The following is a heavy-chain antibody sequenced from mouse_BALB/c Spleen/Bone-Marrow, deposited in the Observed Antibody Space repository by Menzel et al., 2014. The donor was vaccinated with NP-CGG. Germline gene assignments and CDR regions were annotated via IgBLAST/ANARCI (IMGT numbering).Heavy chain of an antibody. CDR1: GYTFTSYY. V-gene: IGHV1S81*02. Sequence: QVQLQQPGAELVKPGASVKLSCKASGYTFTSYYMYWVKQRPGQGLEWIGEINPSNGGTNFNEKSKSKATLTVDKSSSTAYMQLSSLTSEDSAVYYCTRSTMITYFDYWGQGTTLTVSS. CDR2: INPSNGGT. D-gene: IGHD2-4*01. CDR3: TRSTMITYFDY. J-gene: IGHJ2*01.